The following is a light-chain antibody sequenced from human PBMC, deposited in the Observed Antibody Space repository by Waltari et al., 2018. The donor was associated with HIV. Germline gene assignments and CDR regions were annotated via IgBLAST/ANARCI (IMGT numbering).Light chain of an antibody. J-gene: IGLJ3*02. V-gene: IGLV2-8*01. Sequence: QSALTQPPSASGSLGQSVTISCTGSSSDIGAYDLFPWFQQPPRSAPNLLLDEVTRRPSSVSDRFSGSRSGSTAFLTVAGLQPDDEATYFCSSYGDSLRVLFGGGTNVTVL. CDR1: SSDIGAYDL. CDR2: EVT. CDR3: SSYGDSLRVL.